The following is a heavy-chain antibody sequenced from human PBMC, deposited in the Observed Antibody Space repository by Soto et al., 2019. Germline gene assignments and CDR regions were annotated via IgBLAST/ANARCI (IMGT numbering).Heavy chain of an antibody. CDR2: IYYSGST. J-gene: IGHJ6*02. V-gene: IGHV4-39*01. Sequence: SETLSLTCTVSGGSISSSSYYWGWIRQPPGKGLEWIGSIYYSGSTYYNPSLKSRVTISVDTSKNQFSLKLSSVTAEETAVYYCARHIKFGITIYGMDVWGQGTTVTVSS. CDR3: ARHIKFGITIYGMDV. CDR1: GGSISSSSYY. D-gene: IGHD3-3*02.